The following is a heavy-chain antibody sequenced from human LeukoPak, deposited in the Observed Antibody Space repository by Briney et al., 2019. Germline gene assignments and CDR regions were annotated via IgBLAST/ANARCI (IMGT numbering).Heavy chain of an antibody. J-gene: IGHJ6*02. CDR2: INHSGST. Sequence: SETLSLTCAVYGGSFSGYYWSWIRQPPGKGLEWIGEINHSGSTNYNPSPKSRVTISVDTSKNQFSLKLSSVTAADTAVYYCAGGSGYYPYYYYGMDVWGQGTTVTVSS. CDR1: GGSFSGYY. CDR3: AGGSGYYPYYYYGMDV. D-gene: IGHD3-22*01. V-gene: IGHV4-34*01.